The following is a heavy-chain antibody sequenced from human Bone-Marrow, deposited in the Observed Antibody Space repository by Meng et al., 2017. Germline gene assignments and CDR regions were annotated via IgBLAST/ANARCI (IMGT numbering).Heavy chain of an antibody. CDR2: IKQDGSEK. D-gene: IGHD2-8*01. CDR3: AREVNGVDY. V-gene: IGHV3-7*01. Sequence: GESLKISCAASGFTFSSYAMHWVRQAPGKGLEWVANIKQDGSEKYYVDSVKGRFTISRDNAKNSLYLQMNSLRAEDTAVYYCAREVNGVDYWGQGTLVTVSS. J-gene: IGHJ4*02. CDR1: GFTFSSYA.